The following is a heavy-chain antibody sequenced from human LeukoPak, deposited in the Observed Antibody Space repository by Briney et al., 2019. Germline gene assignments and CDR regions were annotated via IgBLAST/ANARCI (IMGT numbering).Heavy chain of an antibody. V-gene: IGHV5-51*01. Sequence: GESLKSSCKGSGLSFTSYWIGWVRQMPGKGLEWMGIIYPGDSDTRYSPSFQGQVTISADKSISTAYLQWSSLKASDTAMYYCARILSDDSSVGTIDYWGQGTLVTVSS. CDR3: ARILSDDSSVGTIDY. CDR1: GLSFTSYW. D-gene: IGHD3-22*01. J-gene: IGHJ4*02. CDR2: IYPGDSDT.